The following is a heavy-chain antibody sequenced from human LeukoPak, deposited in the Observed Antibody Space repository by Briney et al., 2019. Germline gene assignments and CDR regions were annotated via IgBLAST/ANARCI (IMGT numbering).Heavy chain of an antibody. V-gene: IGHV4-39*01. J-gene: IGHJ4*02. Sequence: SETLSLTCTVSGGSISSSSYYWGWIRQPPGKGLEWIGSIYYSGSTYYSPSLKSRVTISVDTSKNQFSLKLSSVTAADTAVYYCARHLSSSSYFDYWGQGTLVTVSS. D-gene: IGHD6-6*01. CDR2: IYYSGST. CDR3: ARHLSSSSYFDY. CDR1: GGSISSSSYY.